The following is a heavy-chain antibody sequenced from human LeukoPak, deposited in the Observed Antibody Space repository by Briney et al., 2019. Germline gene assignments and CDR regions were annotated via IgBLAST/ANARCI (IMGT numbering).Heavy chain of an antibody. D-gene: IGHD3-3*01. CDR3: ARDRSPIRFLEWAGMYV. CDR1: GGSIRSYY. CDR2: IYYSGST. J-gene: IGHJ6*02. V-gene: IGHV4-59*01. Sequence: SETLSLTCIVSGGSIRSYYWNWIRQPPGKGLEWIGYIYYSGSTNYNPSLKSRVTISVDTSKNQFSLKLSSVTAADTAVYYCARDRSPIRFLEWAGMYVWGQGTTVTVSS.